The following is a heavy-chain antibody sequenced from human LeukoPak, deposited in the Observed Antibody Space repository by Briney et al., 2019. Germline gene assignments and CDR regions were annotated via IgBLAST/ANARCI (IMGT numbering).Heavy chain of an antibody. J-gene: IGHJ6*03. V-gene: IGHV1-69*13. CDR3: ARRRRGSSSSRYYYYYMDV. CDR1: GGTFSSYA. CDR2: IIPIFGTA. Sequence: ASVKVSCKASGGTFSSYAISWVRQAPGQGLEWMGGIIPIFGTANYAQKFQGRVTITADESTSTAYMELSSLRSEDTAVYYCARRRRGSSSSRYYYYYMDVWGKGTTVTVSS. D-gene: IGHD6-6*01.